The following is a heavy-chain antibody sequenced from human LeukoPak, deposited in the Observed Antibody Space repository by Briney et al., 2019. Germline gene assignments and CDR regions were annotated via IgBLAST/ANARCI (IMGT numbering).Heavy chain of an antibody. CDR3: ASARSGSLQMPFDY. D-gene: IGHD1-26*01. V-gene: IGHV1-18*04. CDR2: ISVYNGNT. Sequence: ASVKVSCKASGYTFTGYYMHWVRQAPGQGLEWMGWISVYNGNTNYAQKFQGRVTMTTDTSTSTAYMELRSLRSDDTAVYYCASARSGSLQMPFDYWGQGTLVTVSS. J-gene: IGHJ4*02. CDR1: GYTFTGYY.